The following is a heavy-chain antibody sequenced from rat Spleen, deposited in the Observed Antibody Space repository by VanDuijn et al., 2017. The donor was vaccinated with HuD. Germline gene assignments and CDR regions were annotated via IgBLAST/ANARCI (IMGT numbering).Heavy chain of an antibody. CDR1: GYSITSSYR. Sequence: EVQLQESGPGLVKPSLSLSLTCSVTGYSITSSYRWNWIRKFPGNKLEWMGYINSAGSTNYNPSLKSRISITRDTSKNQFFLQVNSVTTEDTATYYCASLYSSYSLYYFDYWGQGVMVTVSS. V-gene: IGHV3-3*01. D-gene: IGHD1-2*01. CDR3: ASLYSSYSLYYFDY. J-gene: IGHJ2*01. CDR2: INSAGST.